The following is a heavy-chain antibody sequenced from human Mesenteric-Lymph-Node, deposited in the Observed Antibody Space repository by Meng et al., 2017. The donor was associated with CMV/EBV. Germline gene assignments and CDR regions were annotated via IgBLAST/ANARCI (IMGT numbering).Heavy chain of an antibody. CDR3: AGDGPMYSSSWYAY. D-gene: IGHD6-13*01. Sequence: LSLTGAASGFTFSNYWMHWVRQAPGKGLVWVSRINSDGSSPSYADSVKGRFTISRDNAKNTLYLQMNSLRAEDTAVYYCAGDGPMYSSSWYAYWGQGSLVTVSS. V-gene: IGHV3-74*01. J-gene: IGHJ4*02. CDR1: GFTFSNYW. CDR2: INSDGSSP.